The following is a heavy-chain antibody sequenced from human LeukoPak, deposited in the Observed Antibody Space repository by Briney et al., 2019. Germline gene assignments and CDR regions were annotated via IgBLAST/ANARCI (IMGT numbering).Heavy chain of an antibody. V-gene: IGHV4-61*02. CDR2: IYTSGST. CDR1: GGSISSGSYY. J-gene: IGHJ6*03. CDR3: TSGSPYYMDV. Sequence: PSETLSLTCTVSGGSISSGSYYWSWIRQPAGKGLEWIGRIYTSGSTNYNPSLKSRVTISVDTSKNQFSLKLSSVTAADTAVYYCTSGSPYYMDVWGKGTTVTISS. D-gene: IGHD3-10*01.